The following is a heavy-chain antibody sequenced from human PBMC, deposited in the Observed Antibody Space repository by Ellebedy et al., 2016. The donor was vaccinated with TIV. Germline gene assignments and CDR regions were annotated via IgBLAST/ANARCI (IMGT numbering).Heavy chain of an antibody. V-gene: IGHV4-38-2*02. Sequence: GSLRLSXTVSGYSISSGYYWGWVRQPPGKGLEWIGSISHSGSTYQNPSLKSRVTILVDASKNQFSLNLTSVTAADTAVYYCTRLMVRGVTIYYFDNWGQGTLVTVSS. CDR1: GYSISSGYY. J-gene: IGHJ4*02. D-gene: IGHD3-10*01. CDR3: TRLMVRGVTIYYFDN. CDR2: ISHSGST.